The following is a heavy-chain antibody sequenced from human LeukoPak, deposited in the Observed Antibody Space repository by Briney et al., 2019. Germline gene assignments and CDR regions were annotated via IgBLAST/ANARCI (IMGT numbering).Heavy chain of an antibody. Sequence: GGSLRLSCAASGFTLSGYAMNWVRQAPGKGLEWVSYISSSGDTIYYADSVKGRFTISRDNAKNSLYLQINSLRAEDTAVYYCARDKPYTFWSGYPGNFDYWGQGTLVTVSS. CDR1: GFTLSGYA. CDR2: ISSSGDTI. V-gene: IGHV3-48*04. J-gene: IGHJ4*02. CDR3: ARDKPYTFWSGYPGNFDY. D-gene: IGHD3-3*01.